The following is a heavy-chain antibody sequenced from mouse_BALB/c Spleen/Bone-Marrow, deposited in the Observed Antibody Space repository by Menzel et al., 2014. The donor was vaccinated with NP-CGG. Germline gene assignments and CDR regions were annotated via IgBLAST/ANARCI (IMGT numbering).Heavy chain of an antibody. CDR3: ARSGDGSGYGFAY. D-gene: IGHD3-2*01. V-gene: IGHV1S56*01. CDR2: IYPGDGST. CDR1: GYTFTSYD. J-gene: IGHJ3*01. Sequence: VQLQQSGPDLVKPGALVKISCKASGYTFTSYDINWVKQRPGQGLEWIGWIYPGDGSTKYNEKFKGKATLTADKSSSTAYMQLSSLTSENAAVYFCARSGDGSGYGFAYWGQGTLVTVSA.